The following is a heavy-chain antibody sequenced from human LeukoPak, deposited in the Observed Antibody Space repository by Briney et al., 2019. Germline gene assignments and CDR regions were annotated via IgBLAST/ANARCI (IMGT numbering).Heavy chain of an antibody. CDR2: MNSDGSTT. D-gene: IGHD2-15*01. CDR3: ARARYCSGGNCYRSFDY. J-gene: IGHJ4*02. V-gene: IGHV3-74*01. Sequence: GGSLRLSCAASGFTFSAYWMHWVRQAPGKGLVWVSRMNSDGSTTNYADSVKGRFTTSRDNARNTLYLQMNSLRAEATAVYYCARARYCSGGNCYRSFDYWGQGTLVTVSS. CDR1: GFTFSAYW.